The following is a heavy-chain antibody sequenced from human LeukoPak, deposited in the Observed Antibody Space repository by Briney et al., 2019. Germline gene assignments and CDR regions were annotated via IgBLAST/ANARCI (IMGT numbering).Heavy chain of an antibody. J-gene: IGHJ4*02. CDR1: GFTVSSKY. V-gene: IGHV3-66*01. D-gene: IGHD6-19*01. Sequence: GGSLRLSCAASGFTVSSKYMGWVRQAPGKGLEWVSVIYSGGDTYYADSVKGRFTISRDNSKNMIYLEMSGLKAEDTAVYYCAKERNLEIAVAGTIFDYWGRGTLVTVSS. CDR3: AKERNLEIAVAGTIFDY. CDR2: IYSGGDT.